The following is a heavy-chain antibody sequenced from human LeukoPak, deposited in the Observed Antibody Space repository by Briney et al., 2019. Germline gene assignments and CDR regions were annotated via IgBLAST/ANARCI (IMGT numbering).Heavy chain of an antibody. D-gene: IGHD3-22*01. J-gene: IGHJ4*02. Sequence: GGSLRLSCAASGFTFSSYAMSWVRQAPGKGLEWVSGSTGSGGSTYYADFVKGRFTISRDNSKNTLYLQMNSLRAEDTAVYYCAKGRSEDYYESSGYWGQGTLVTVSS. CDR1: GFTFSSYA. CDR3: AKGRSEDYYESSGY. V-gene: IGHV3-23*01. CDR2: STGSGGST.